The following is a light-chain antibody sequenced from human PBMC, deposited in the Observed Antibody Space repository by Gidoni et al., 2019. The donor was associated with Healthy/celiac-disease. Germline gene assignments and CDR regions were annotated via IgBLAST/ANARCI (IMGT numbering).Light chain of an antibody. CDR1: QSISSY. V-gene: IGKV1-39*01. CDR3: QQSYSTLLT. J-gene: IGKJ4*01. CDR2: AAS. Sequence: IQMTQSPSSLSASVGDRVTITCRASQSISSYLNWYQQKPGKAPKLLIYAASSLQSGVPSRFSGSGSGTDFTLTSSSLQPEDFATYYWQQSYSTLLTFGGGTKVEIK.